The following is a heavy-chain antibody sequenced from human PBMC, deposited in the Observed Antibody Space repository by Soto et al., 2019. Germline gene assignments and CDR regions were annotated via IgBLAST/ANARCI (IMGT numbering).Heavy chain of an antibody. CDR3: ASGIAVAGINYYYYGMDV. Sequence: SETLSLTCAVSGGSISSSNWWSWVRQPPGKGLEWIGEIYHSGSTNYNPSLKSRVTISVDKSKNQFSLKLSSVTAADTAVYYCASGIAVAGINYYYYGMDVWGQGTTVTVSS. D-gene: IGHD6-19*01. V-gene: IGHV4-4*02. J-gene: IGHJ6*02. CDR2: IYHSGST. CDR1: GGSISSSNW.